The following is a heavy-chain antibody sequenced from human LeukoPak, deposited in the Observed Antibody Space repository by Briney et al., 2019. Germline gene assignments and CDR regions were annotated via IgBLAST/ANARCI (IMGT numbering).Heavy chain of an antibody. CDR2: ISYDGSNK. CDR3: ARALGFGELDY. V-gene: IGHV3-30-3*01. CDR1: GFTSSSYA. D-gene: IGHD3-10*01. Sequence: GGSLRLSCAASGFTSSSYAMHWVRQAPGKGLEWVAVISYDGSNKYYADSVKGRFTISRDNSKNTLYLQMNSLRAEDTAVYYCARALGFGELDYWGQGTLVTVSS. J-gene: IGHJ4*02.